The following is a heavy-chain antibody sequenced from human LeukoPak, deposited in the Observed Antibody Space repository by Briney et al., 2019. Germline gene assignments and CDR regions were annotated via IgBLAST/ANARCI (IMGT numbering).Heavy chain of an antibody. D-gene: IGHD3-10*01. J-gene: IGHJ4*02. V-gene: IGHV3-33*01. CDR2: IWYDGSRK. CDR3: ARDGGSGIDY. Sequence: SLRLSCAASGFSLTTYGTHWLRQAPGQGVGWVAVIWYDGSRKFYGDSVKGRFTVSRDTFENTMYLQMNSLRVEDTAVYYCARDGGSGIDYWGQGTLVTVSS. CDR1: GFSLTTYG.